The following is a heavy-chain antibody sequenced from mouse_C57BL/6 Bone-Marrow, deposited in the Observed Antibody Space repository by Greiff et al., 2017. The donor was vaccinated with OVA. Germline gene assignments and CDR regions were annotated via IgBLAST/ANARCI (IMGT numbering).Heavy chain of an antibody. CDR1: GYTFTSYW. CDR3: AREGVLRYPYYFDY. V-gene: IGHV1-64*01. D-gene: IGHD1-1*01. J-gene: IGHJ2*01. Sequence: QVQLKQPGAELVKPGASVKLSCKASGYTFTSYWMHWVKQRPGQGLEWIGMIHPNSGSTNYNEKFKSKATLTVDKSSSTAYMQLSSLTSEYSAVYYCAREGVLRYPYYFDYWGQGTTLTVSS. CDR2: IHPNSGST.